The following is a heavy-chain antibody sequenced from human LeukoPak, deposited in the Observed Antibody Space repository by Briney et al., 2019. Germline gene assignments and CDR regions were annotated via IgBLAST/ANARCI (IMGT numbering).Heavy chain of an antibody. Sequence: PGGSLRLSCAASGFTFRSYGMHGVRQAPGKGLESLAVISFDGSHKYYADSVKGRFTISRDNSKNTLYLQMNSLRAEDTAVYYCAKDRGSTGGFDYWGQGTLVTVSS. CDR2: ISFDGSHK. CDR3: AKDRGSTGGFDY. V-gene: IGHV3-30*18. J-gene: IGHJ4*02. D-gene: IGHD1-14*01. CDR1: GFTFRSYG.